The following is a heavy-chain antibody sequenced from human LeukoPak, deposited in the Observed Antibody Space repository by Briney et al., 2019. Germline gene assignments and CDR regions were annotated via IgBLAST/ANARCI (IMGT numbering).Heavy chain of an antibody. CDR3: AKVRGAVAISFLDY. V-gene: IGHV3-23*01. CDR1: GFTFTNYA. J-gene: IGHJ4*02. Sequence: RGSLRLSCAASGFTFTNYAMSWVRQAPGKGLEWVSSISGRGGTTYYADSVKGRFTISRDNSKNTVYLEMNSLRAEDTAVYYCAKVRGAVAISFLDYWDQGTLVTVTS. CDR2: ISGRGGTT. D-gene: IGHD6-19*01.